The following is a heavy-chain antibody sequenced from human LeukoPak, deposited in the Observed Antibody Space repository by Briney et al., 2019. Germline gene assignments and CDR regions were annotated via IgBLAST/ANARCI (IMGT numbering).Heavy chain of an antibody. CDR2: ISAYNGNT. CDR1: GYTSTSYG. Sequence: GASVKVSCKASGYTSTSYGISWVRQAPGQGLEWMGWISAYNGNTNYAQKLQGRVTMTRDTSTSTVYMELSSLRSEDTAVYYCAHCTDDSSGYSHLWCDAFDIWGQGTMVTVSS. D-gene: IGHD3-22*01. CDR3: AHCTDDSSGYSHLWCDAFDI. J-gene: IGHJ3*02. V-gene: IGHV1-18*01.